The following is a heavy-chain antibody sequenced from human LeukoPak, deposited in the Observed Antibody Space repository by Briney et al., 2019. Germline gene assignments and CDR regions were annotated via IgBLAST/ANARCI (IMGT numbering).Heavy chain of an antibody. D-gene: IGHD4-23*01. J-gene: IGHJ4*03. CDR2: INHSGST. CDR1: GGSFSGYY. Sequence: PSETLSLTCAVYGGSFSGYYWSWIRQPPGKGLEWIGEINHSGSTNYNPSLKSRVTISVDTSKNQFSLKLSSVTAADTAVYYCARGPYDYGGNPFDYWGQGTMVTVSS. CDR3: ARGPYDYGGNPFDY. V-gene: IGHV4-34*01.